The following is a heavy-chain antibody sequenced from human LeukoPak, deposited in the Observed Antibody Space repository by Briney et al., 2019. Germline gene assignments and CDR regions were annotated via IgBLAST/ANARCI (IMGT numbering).Heavy chain of an antibody. CDR2: INPNSGGT. D-gene: IGHD3-22*01. CDR1: GYTFTGYY. J-gene: IGHJ5*02. Sequence: VASVKVSCKASGYTFTGYYMHWVRQAPGQGLEWMGWINPNSGGTNYAQKFQGWVTMTRDTSTSTVYMELSSLRSEDTAVYYCARVNYYDSSGYLSPWGQGTLVTVSS. V-gene: IGHV1-2*04. CDR3: ARVNYYDSSGYLSP.